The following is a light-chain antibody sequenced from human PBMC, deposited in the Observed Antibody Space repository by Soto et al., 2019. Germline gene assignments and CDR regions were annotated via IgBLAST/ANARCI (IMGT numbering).Light chain of an antibody. CDR1: QSISPW. J-gene: IGKJ1*01. V-gene: IGKV1-5*03. Sequence: DIQMTQSPSTLSASVGDRVTITCRASQSISPWLAWYQQKPGKPPNLLIYKASSLESGVPARFSGSGSGTKFTLTISSLQPDDFATYYCLQYNTYPGTFGKGTKVDIK. CDR2: KAS. CDR3: LQYNTYPGT.